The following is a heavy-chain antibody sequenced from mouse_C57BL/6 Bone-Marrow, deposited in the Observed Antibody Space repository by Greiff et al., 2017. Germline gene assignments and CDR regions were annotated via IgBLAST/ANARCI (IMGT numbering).Heavy chain of an antibody. CDR1: GFTFSDYY. Sequence: EVQLVESEGGLVQPGSSMKLSCTASGFTFSDYYMAWVRQVPEKGLEWVANINYDGSSTYYLDSLKSRFIISRDNAKNILYLQMSSLKSEDTATYYCARAEITTVSYFDYWGQGTTLTVSS. V-gene: IGHV5-16*01. CDR3: ARAEITTVSYFDY. D-gene: IGHD1-1*01. CDR2: INYDGSST. J-gene: IGHJ2*01.